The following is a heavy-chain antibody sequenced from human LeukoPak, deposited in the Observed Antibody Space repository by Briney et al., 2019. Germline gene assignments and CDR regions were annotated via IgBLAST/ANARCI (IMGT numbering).Heavy chain of an antibody. V-gene: IGHV4-31*03. Sequence: SETLSLTCTVSGGSISSGGYYWSWIRQHPGKGLEWIGYIYYSGSTYYNPSLKSRVTISVDTSKNQFSLKLSSVTAADTAVYYCARVPVITPDAFDIWGQGTMVTVSS. D-gene: IGHD3-22*01. CDR2: IYYSGST. CDR1: GGSISSGGYY. J-gene: IGHJ3*02. CDR3: ARVPVITPDAFDI.